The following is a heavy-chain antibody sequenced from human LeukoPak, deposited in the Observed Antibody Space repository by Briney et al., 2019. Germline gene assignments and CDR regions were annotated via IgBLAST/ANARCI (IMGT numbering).Heavy chain of an antibody. CDR2: ISSSSTYI. Sequence: GGSLRLSCVASGFIFSSYNINWVRQAPGKGLEWVSSISSSSTYISYADSVKGRFTISRDNAKNSLDLQMNSLRAEDTAVYYCARGGANNWFDPWGQGTLVTVSS. V-gene: IGHV3-21*01. D-gene: IGHD1-26*01. CDR1: GFIFSSYN. J-gene: IGHJ5*02. CDR3: ARGGANNWFDP.